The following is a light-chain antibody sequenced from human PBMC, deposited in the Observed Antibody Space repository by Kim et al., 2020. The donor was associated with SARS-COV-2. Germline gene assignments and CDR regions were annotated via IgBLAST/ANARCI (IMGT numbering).Light chain of an antibody. CDR1: QSVSSSY. V-gene: IGKV3-20*01. Sequence: FPGERATLSCRASQSVSSSYLAWYQQKPGQAPRLLIYGASSRATGIPDRFSGSGSGTDFTLTSSRLEPEDFAVYYCQQYGSSPLTFGGGTKVDIK. J-gene: IGKJ4*01. CDR2: GAS. CDR3: QQYGSSPLT.